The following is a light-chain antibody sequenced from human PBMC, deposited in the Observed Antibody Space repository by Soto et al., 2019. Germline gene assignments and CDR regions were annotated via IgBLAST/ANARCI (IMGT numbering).Light chain of an antibody. J-gene: IGKJ5*01. CDR1: QSINIY. CDR3: QQYYDWPIT. V-gene: IGKV1-39*01. CDR2: TAS. Sequence: DIQMTQSPSSLSASVGDTVTITCGASQSINIYLNWYQQKPGKAPKLLIYTASSLQSGVPSRFSGSGSGTEFTLTISSLQSEDFAIYYCQQYYDWPITFGQGTRLEI.